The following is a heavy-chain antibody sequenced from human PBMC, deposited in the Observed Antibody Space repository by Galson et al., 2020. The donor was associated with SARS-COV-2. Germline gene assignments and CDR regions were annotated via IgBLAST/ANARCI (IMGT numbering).Heavy chain of an antibody. CDR2: IWYDGSNK. D-gene: IGHD6-19*01. V-gene: IGHV3-33*01. J-gene: IGHJ4*02. CDR1: GFTFSSYN. Sequence: TGGSLRLSCAASGFTFSSYNMHWVRQAPGKGLEWVAVIWYDGSNKYYADSVKGRFTISRDNSKNTLYLQLNSLRAEDSAVYFCAREEGNSAWYTGGYFDYWGQGALVTVSS. CDR3: AREEGNSAWYTGGYFDY.